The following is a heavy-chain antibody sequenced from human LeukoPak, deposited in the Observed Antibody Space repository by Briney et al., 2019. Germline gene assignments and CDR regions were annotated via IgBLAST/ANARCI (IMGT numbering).Heavy chain of an antibody. D-gene: IGHD3-22*01. Sequence: GASVKVSCKASGYTFTAYCMHWVRQAPGQGLEWMGRINPNSGGTNYALNFQGRVTMTRDTSISTAYMELSRLRSDDTAVYYCARKYYCDSSGYYYDDAFGIWGQGTMVTVSS. J-gene: IGHJ3*02. CDR2: INPNSGGT. V-gene: IGHV1-2*06. CDR1: GYTFTAYC. CDR3: ARKYYCDSSGYYYDDAFGI.